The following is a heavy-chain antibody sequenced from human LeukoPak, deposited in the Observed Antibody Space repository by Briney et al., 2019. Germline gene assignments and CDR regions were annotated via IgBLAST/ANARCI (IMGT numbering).Heavy chain of an antibody. J-gene: IGHJ4*02. D-gene: IGHD5-18*01. V-gene: IGHV4-59*08. Sequence: PSETLSLTCTVSGGSISSYYWSWIRQPPGKGLEWIGYIFYPGSTSYNPPLTSRVTMSVDTSKNQFSLKLSSVTAADTAVYYCARNGYTYGPFDYWGQGTQVTVSS. CDR2: IFYPGST. CDR1: GGSISSYY. CDR3: ARNGYTYGPFDY.